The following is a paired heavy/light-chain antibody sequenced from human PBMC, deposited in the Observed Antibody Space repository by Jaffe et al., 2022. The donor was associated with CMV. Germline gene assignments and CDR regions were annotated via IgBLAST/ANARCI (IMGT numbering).Light chain of an antibody. V-gene: IGLV3-21*04. CDR1: NIGSKS. CDR3: QVWDSSSDRVV. Sequence: SYVLTQPPSVSVAPGKTARITCGGNNIGSKSVHWYQQKPGQAPVLVIYYDSDRPSGIPERFSGSNSGNTATLTISRVEAGDEADYYCQVWDSSSDRVVFGGGTKLTVL. J-gene: IGLJ2*01. CDR2: YDS.
Heavy chain of an antibody. CDR3: ARGYCSGGSCSGGMDV. Sequence: EVQLVESGGGLVQPGGSLRLSCAASGFTFSSYDMHWVRQATGKGLEWVSAIGTAGDTYYPGSVKGRFTISRENAKNSLYLQMNSLRAGDTAVYYCARGYCSGGSCSGGMDVWGQGTTVTVSS. V-gene: IGHV3-13*01. D-gene: IGHD2-15*01. J-gene: IGHJ6*02. CDR2: IGTAGDT. CDR1: GFTFSSYD.